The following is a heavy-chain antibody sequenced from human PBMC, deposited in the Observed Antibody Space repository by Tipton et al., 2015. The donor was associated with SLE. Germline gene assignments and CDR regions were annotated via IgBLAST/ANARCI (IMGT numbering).Heavy chain of an antibody. CDR3: ARGLTVWGSYRPYYFDY. V-gene: IGHV4-61*02. D-gene: IGHD3-16*02. CDR2: IYTSGST. Sequence: TLSLTCTVSGGSISSGSYYWSWIRQPAGKGLEWIGRIYTSGSTNYNPSLKSRVTISVDTSKNQFSLKLSSVTAADTAVYYCARGLTVWGSYRPYYFDYWGQGTLVTVSS. CDR1: GGSISSGSYY. J-gene: IGHJ4*02.